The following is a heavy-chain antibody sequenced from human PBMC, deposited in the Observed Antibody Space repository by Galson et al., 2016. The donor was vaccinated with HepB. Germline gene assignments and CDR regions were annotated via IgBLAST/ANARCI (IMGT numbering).Heavy chain of an antibody. Sequence: ETLSLTCTVSGGSISSSSDYWGWIRQPPGKGLEWIGSIYYSGYSYYNPSLKSRMTISVDASKNQFSLKLSSVTAAVTAVYYCAREIYRYYFDLWGQGTLVPVSS. V-gene: IGHV4-39*02. J-gene: IGHJ4*02. CDR2: IYYSGYS. D-gene: IGHD2/OR15-2a*01. CDR3: AREIYRYYFDL. CDR1: GGSISSSSDY.